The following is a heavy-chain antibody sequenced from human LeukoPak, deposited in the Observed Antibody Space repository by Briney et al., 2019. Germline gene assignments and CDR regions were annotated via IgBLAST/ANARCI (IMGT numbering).Heavy chain of an antibody. J-gene: IGHJ4*02. CDR1: GFTFSSYA. D-gene: IGHD2-2*01. CDR3: ARDHRPGTPSLYFDY. V-gene: IGHV3-30-3*01. Sequence: GGSLRLSCAASGFTFSSYAMHWVRQAPGKGLEWVAVISNDGSNKYYADSVKGRFTISRDNSKNTLYLQMNSLRAEDTAVYYCARDHRPGTPSLYFDYWGQGTLVTVSS. CDR2: ISNDGSNK.